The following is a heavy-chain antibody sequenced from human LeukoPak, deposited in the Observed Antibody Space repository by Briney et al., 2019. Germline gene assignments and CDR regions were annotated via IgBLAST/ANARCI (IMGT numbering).Heavy chain of an antibody. CDR3: ARVQEWELRPGYFDY. CDR1: GGAFSSYA. CDR2: IIPILGIA. Sequence: SVKVSCKASGGAFSSYAISWVRQAPGQGLEWMGRIIPILGIANYAQKFQGRVTITADKSTSTAYMELSSLRSEDTAVYYCARVQEWELRPGYFDYWGQGTLVTVSS. D-gene: IGHD1-26*01. J-gene: IGHJ4*02. V-gene: IGHV1-69*04.